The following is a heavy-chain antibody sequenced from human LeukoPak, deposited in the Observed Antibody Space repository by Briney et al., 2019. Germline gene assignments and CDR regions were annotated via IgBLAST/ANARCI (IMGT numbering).Heavy chain of an antibody. D-gene: IGHD2/OR15-2a*01. CDR2: IRYDGSNK. CDR1: GFTFSSYG. CDR3: AKDVQNLFYYYYYMDV. J-gene: IGHJ6*03. Sequence: GGSLRLSCAASGFTFSSYGMHWVRRAPGKGLEWVAFIRYDGSNKYYADSVKGRFTISRDNSKNTLYLQMNSLRAEDTAVYYCAKDVQNLFYYYYYMDVWGKGTTVTVSS. V-gene: IGHV3-30*02.